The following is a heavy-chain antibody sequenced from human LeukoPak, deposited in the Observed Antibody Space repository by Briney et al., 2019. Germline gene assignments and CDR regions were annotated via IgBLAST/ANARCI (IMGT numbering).Heavy chain of an antibody. J-gene: IGHJ4*02. Sequence: GASVKVSCKASVYTFTGYAIHWVRQAPGQGLEWMGWINPEKRDTGYAHKFQGRVTMTSDTSISTAYMELSSLRSDDTAVYYCAKKVRGPSHPLDFWGQGTLVTVSS. V-gene: IGHV1-2*02. D-gene: IGHD5-12*01. CDR3: AKKVRGPSHPLDF. CDR2: INPEKRDT. CDR1: VYTFTGYA.